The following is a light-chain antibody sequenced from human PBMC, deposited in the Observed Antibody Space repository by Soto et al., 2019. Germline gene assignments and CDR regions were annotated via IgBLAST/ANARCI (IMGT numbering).Light chain of an antibody. CDR2: DVN. V-gene: IGLV2-8*01. CDR1: SSDVGGYNY. CDR3: SSYAGSASWV. J-gene: IGLJ2*01. Sequence: QSALTQPPSASGSPGQSVTISCTGTSSDVGGYNYVSWYQQHPGKAPKLMIYDVNKRPSWVPDRFSGSKSGNTASLTVSGLQDEDEDDYYCSSYAGSASWVFGGGTKLTVL.